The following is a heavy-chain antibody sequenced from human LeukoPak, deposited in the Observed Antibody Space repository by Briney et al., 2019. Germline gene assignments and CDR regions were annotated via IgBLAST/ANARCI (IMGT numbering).Heavy chain of an antibody. CDR2: INPNRGGT. CDR1: GYTFTSYA. CDR3: ARDRREVYYYGSGSFKFGENYFDY. D-gene: IGHD3-10*01. Sequence: GASVKVSCKASGYTFTSYAMNWVRQAPGQGLEWMGWINPNRGGTNYVQKFQGRVTMTRDTSISTAYMELSRLRSDDTAVYYCARDRREVYYYGSGSFKFGENYFDYWGQGTLVTVSS. J-gene: IGHJ4*02. V-gene: IGHV1-2*02.